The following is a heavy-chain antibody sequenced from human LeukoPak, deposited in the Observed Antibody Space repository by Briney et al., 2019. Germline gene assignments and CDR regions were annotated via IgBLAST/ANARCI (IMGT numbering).Heavy chain of an antibody. CDR2: IIPILGIA. CDR1: GGTFNSYA. V-gene: IGHV1-69*04. J-gene: IGHJ5*02. CDR3: ARLGIQLWLWWFDP. Sequence: SVKVSCKASGGTFNSYAISWVRQAPGQGLEWMGRIIPILGIANYAQKFQGRVTITADKSTSTAYMELRSLRSDDTAVYYCARLGIQLWLWWFDPWGQGTLVTVSS. D-gene: IGHD5-18*01.